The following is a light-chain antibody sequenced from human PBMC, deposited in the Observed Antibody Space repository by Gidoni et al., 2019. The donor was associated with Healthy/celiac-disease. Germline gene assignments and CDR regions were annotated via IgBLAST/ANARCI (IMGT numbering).Light chain of an antibody. Sequence: SASVGDGVTLTCQASQDISNYLNWYQQKPGKAPKLLIYDASNLETGVPSRFSGSGSGTDFTFTISSLQPEDIATYYCQQYDNLRCSFGQGTKLEIK. V-gene: IGKV1-33*01. CDR2: DAS. CDR3: QQYDNLRCS. CDR1: QDISNY. J-gene: IGKJ2*04.